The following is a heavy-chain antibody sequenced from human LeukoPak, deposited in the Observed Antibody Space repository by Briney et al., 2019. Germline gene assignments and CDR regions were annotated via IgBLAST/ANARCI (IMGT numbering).Heavy chain of an antibody. CDR1: GFTFSSYR. J-gene: IGHJ5*02. V-gene: IGHV3-74*01. CDR2: INSDGSNT. CDR3: ARGQAVAGKDKWFDP. D-gene: IGHD6-19*01. Sequence: PGGSLRLSCAASGFTFSSYRMHWVRQAPGQGLVWVSRINSDGSNTNYADSVKGRFTISRDNAKNTLYLQMNSLRAEDTAVYYCARGQAVAGKDKWFDPWGQGTLVTVSS.